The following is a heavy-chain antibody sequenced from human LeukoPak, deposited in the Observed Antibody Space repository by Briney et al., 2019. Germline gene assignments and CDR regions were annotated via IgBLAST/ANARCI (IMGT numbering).Heavy chain of an antibody. CDR1: GFXFTSYA. J-gene: IGHJ4*02. CDR2: ISGSGSII. CDR3: ARVPYYDSTGYPFDH. V-gene: IGHV3-23*01. Sequence: PGGSLRLSCAASGFXFTSYAMSWVRQAPGKSPEWVSTISGSGSIINYADSVEGRFTISRDSSKNTLYLQMNSLRADDTAVYYCARVPYYDSTGYPFDHWGQGTLVAVSS. D-gene: IGHD3-22*01.